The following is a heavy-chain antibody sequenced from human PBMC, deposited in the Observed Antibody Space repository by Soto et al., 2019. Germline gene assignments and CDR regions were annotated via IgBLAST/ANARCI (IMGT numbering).Heavy chain of an antibody. Sequence: EVQLVESGGGLVQTGGSLRLSCTASGFTVSDNYMSWVRQAAGKGLEWVSVIYSGGSTYYADSVEGRFTISRDNSKNMLYLQMNSLRAEDTAVYYCARALVRGLMDVWGQGTTVTVSS. CDR1: GFTVSDNY. CDR2: IYSGGST. D-gene: IGHD3-10*01. V-gene: IGHV3-66*01. J-gene: IGHJ6*02. CDR3: ARALVRGLMDV.